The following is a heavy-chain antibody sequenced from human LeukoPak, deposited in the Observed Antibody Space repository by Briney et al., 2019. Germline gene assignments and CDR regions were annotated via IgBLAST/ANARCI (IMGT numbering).Heavy chain of an antibody. CDR1: GGSFSGYY. D-gene: IGHD6-19*01. CDR3: ARGRLKNRGPRYFDL. CDR2: INHSGST. V-gene: IGHV4-34*01. Sequence: SETLSLTCAVYGGSFSGYYWSWIRQPPGKGLEWIGEINHSGSTNYNPSLKSRVTISVDTSKNQFSLKLSSVTAADTAVYYCARGRLKNRGPRYFDLWGRGTLVTVFS. J-gene: IGHJ2*01.